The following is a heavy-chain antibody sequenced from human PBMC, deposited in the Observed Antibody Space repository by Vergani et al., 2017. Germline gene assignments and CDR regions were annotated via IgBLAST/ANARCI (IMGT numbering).Heavy chain of an antibody. J-gene: IGHJ4*02. CDR3: ARRGGGGRAFDY. Sequence: QLQLQESGPGLVKPSETLSLTCDVSGGSISSSNYYWGWVRQHPGKGLAWIGSIDDSGSTYYNPPFKRRATIFVDRSKNQFSLKLTAVTAAYTAVFYCARRGGGGRAFDYWGQGTLVTVSS. CDR2: IDDSGST. V-gene: IGHV4-39*01. D-gene: IGHD3-10*01. CDR1: GGSISSSNYY.